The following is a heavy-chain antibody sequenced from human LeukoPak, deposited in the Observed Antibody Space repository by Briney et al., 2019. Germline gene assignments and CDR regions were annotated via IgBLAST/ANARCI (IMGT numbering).Heavy chain of an antibody. D-gene: IGHD1-26*01. Sequence: GGSLRLSCAASGFAFRSFSMSWVRQAPGKGLEWGSGISDRSGSTYDADSVKGRFIISRDTAKNTLCLQMNRLRAEDTAIYHCAKDWALGDTGGGAFDIWGQGTMVTVS. J-gene: IGHJ3*02. CDR2: ISDRSGST. CDR1: GFAFRSFS. V-gene: IGHV3-23*01. CDR3: AKDWALGDTGGGAFDI.